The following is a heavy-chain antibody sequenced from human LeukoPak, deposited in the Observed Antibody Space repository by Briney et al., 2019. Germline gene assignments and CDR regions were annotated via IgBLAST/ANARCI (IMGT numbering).Heavy chain of an antibody. D-gene: IGHD3-9*01. CDR3: ARGYDTLTGYYTASGY. Sequence: GGSLTLSCAASGFAFSSYAMHWVRQAPGKGLGWVALISYDGSNTYYGDSVKGRFTISRDNSKDTLSLQMNSLRAEDTAVYYCARGYDTLTGYYTASGYWGQGTLVTVSS. J-gene: IGHJ4*02. V-gene: IGHV3-30*04. CDR1: GFAFSSYA. CDR2: ISYDGSNT.